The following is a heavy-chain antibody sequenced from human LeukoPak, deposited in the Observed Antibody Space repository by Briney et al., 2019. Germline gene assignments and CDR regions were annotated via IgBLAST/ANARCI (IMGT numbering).Heavy chain of an antibody. Sequence: PGGSLRLSCAASGFTFSSYSMNWVRQAPGKGLEWVSYISSSSSTIYYADSVKGRFTISRDNSKNTLHLQMNSLRAEDTAVYYCARDGGLIVATMSADYWGQGTLVTVSS. J-gene: IGHJ4*02. V-gene: IGHV3-48*01. D-gene: IGHD5-12*01. CDR3: ARDGGLIVATMSADY. CDR2: ISSSSSTI. CDR1: GFTFSSYS.